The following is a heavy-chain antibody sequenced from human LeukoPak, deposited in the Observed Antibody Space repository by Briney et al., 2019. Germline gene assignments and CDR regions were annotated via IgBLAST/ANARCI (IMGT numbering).Heavy chain of an antibody. CDR3: ATTDKYSYGYDAFDI. CDR1: GGSISSYY. D-gene: IGHD5-18*01. Sequence: SETLSLTCTVSGGSISSYYWSWIRQPPGKGLEWIGYIYYSGSTNYNPSLKSRVTISVDTSKNQFSLKLSSVTAADTAVYYCATTDKYSYGYDAFDIWGQGTMVTVSS. J-gene: IGHJ3*02. CDR2: IYYSGST. V-gene: IGHV4-59*12.